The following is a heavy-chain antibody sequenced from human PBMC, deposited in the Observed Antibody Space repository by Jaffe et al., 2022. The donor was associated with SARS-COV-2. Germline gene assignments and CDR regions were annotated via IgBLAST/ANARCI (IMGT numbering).Heavy chain of an antibody. CDR3: AHSVGMEWELRSLYWGVPREGSRFVTLNFDY. J-gene: IGHJ4*02. CDR2: IYWNDDK. V-gene: IGHV2-5*01. CDR1: GFSLSTSGVG. D-gene: IGHD1-26*01. Sequence: QITLKESGPTLVKPTQTLTLTCTFSGFSLSTSGVGVGWIRQPPGKALEWLALIYWNDDKRYSPSLKSRLTITKDTSKNQVVLTMTNMDPVDTATYYCAHSVGMEWELRSLYWGVPREGSRFVTLNFDYWGQGTLVTVSS.